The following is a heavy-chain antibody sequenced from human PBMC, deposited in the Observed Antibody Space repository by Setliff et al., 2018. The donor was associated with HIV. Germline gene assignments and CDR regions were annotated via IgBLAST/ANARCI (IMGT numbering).Heavy chain of an antibody. CDR3: ASRGQYYYDSSGYGRDI. J-gene: IGHJ3*02. CDR1: GYSFTSYW. D-gene: IGHD3-22*01. CDR2: IDPSDSYT. Sequence: LGESLKISCKGSGYSFTSYWISWVRQMPGKGLEWMGRIDPSDSYTNYSPSFQGHVTISADKSISTAYLQWSSLKASDTAMYYCASRGQYYYDSSGYGRDIWGQGTMVTVSS. V-gene: IGHV5-10-1*01.